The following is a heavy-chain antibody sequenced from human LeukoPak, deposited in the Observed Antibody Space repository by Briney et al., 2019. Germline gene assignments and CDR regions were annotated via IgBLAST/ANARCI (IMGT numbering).Heavy chain of an antibody. V-gene: IGHV4-61*02. CDR3: ARELSPRDGKGYYFDY. CDR1: GGSISSGSYY. CDR2: IYSSGST. J-gene: IGHJ4*02. Sequence: SQTLSLTCTVSGGSISSGSYYWSWIRQPAGKAPEWIGRIYSSGSTNYNPSLKSRVTISVDTSKNQFSLKLSSVTAADTAMYYCARELSPRDGKGYYFDYWGQGTLVTVSS. D-gene: IGHD2-21*02.